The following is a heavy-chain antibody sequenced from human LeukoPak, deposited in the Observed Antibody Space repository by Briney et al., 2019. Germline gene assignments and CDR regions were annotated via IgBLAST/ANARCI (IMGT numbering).Heavy chain of an antibody. CDR1: GGTFSSYA. J-gene: IGHJ6*03. CDR3: ARAKGYSYGYYYYYYYMDV. D-gene: IGHD5-18*01. V-gene: IGHV1-69*05. CDR2: IIPIFGTA. Sequence: GASVKVSCKASGGTFSSYAISWVRQAPGQGLEWMGGIIPIFGTANYAQKFQGRVTITTDESTSTAYMELSSLRSEDTAVYYCARAKGYSYGYYYYYYYMDVWGKGTTVTVSS.